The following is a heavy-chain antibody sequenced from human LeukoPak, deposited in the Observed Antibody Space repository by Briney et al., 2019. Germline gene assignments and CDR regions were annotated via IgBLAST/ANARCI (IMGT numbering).Heavy chain of an antibody. Sequence: GGSLRLSCAASGFTLSSYAMSWVRQAPEKGLEWVSSISGSGDKTFYADSVKGQFTISSDNSKNTLYLQMDSLSREDTAIYYCARRGGSNGWGAFDIWGQGTMVTVSS. D-gene: IGHD6-19*01. CDR3: ARRGGSNGWGAFDI. J-gene: IGHJ3*02. CDR1: GFTLSSYA. V-gene: IGHV3-23*01. CDR2: ISGSGDKT.